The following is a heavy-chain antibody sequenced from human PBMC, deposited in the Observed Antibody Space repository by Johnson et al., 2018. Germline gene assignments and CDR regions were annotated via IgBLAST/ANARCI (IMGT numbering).Heavy chain of an antibody. CDR3: AMGDILTGYREDYYYYGMDV. V-gene: IGHV3-23*04. CDR2: ISGSGGST. J-gene: IGHJ6*02. Sequence: VQLVESGGGVVQPGRSLRLSCAASGFTFSSYAMSWVRQAPGKGLEWVSAISGSGGSTYYADSVKGRFTISRDNSKNTLYLQMNSLRDEDTAVYYCAMGDILTGYREDYYYYGMDVWGQGTTVTVSS. CDR1: GFTFSSYA. D-gene: IGHD3-9*01.